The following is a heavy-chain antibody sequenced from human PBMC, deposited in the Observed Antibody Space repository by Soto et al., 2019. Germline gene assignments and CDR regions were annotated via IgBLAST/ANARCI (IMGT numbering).Heavy chain of an antibody. CDR3: AGDSNYGSGSYSTGGY. CDR1: GYTFTSYA. J-gene: IGHJ4*01. V-gene: IGHV1-3*05. CDR2: INAGNGNT. Sequence: QVQLVQSGAEEKKPGASVKVSCKASGYTFTSYAMHWVRQAPGQRLEWMGWINAGNGNTKYSQKFQGRVTITRDTSASTDYLELSSLRSEDTAVYYCAGDSNYGSGSYSTGGYWGHGTLVTVSS. D-gene: IGHD3-10*01.